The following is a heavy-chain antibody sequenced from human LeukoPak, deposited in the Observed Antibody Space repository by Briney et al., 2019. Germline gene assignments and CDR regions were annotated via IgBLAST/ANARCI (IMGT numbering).Heavy chain of an antibody. CDR2: ISYSGST. V-gene: IGHV4-59*08. J-gene: IGHJ4*02. CDR1: GGSISSYY. D-gene: IGHD5-18*01. CDR3: ARSYSYHRIDY. Sequence: PSETLSLTCTVSGGSISSYYWSWIRQPPGKGLEWIGYISYSGSTNYNPSLKSRVTISVDPSKNQFSLKLSSVTAADTAVYYCARSYSYHRIDYWGQGTLVTVSS.